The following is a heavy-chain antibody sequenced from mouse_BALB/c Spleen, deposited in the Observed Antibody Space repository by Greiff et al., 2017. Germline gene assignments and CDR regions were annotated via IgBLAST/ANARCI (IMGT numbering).Heavy chain of an antibody. CDR3: ARGYDYSFAY. CDR1: GFAFSSYD. Sequence: EVKLMESGGGLVKPGGSLKLSCAASGFAFSSYDMSWVRQTPEKRLEWVAYISSGGGSTYYPDTVKGRFTISRDNAKNTLYLQMSSLKSEDTAMYYCARGYDYSFAYWGQGTLVTVSA. D-gene: IGHD2-4*01. CDR2: ISSGGGST. J-gene: IGHJ3*01. V-gene: IGHV5-12-1*01.